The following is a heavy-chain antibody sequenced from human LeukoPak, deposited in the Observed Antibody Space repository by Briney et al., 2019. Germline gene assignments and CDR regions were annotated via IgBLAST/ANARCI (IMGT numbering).Heavy chain of an antibody. CDR3: ARGHRDGYNFLLDY. Sequence: SETLSLTCAVYGGSFSGYYWSWIRQPPGKGLEWIGEINHSGSTNYNPSLKSRVTISVDTSKNKFSLKLSSVTAADTAVYYCARGHRDGYNFLLDYWGQGTLVTVSS. CDR2: INHSGST. CDR1: GGSFSGYY. D-gene: IGHD5-24*01. V-gene: IGHV4-34*01. J-gene: IGHJ4*02.